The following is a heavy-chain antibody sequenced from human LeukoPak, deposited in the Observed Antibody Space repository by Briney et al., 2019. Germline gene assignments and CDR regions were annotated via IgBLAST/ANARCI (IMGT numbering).Heavy chain of an antibody. J-gene: IGHJ6*02. CDR2: IYYSGST. V-gene: IGHV4-30-4*01. D-gene: IGHD4-17*01. CDR3: ARDASVNIFSYHGLDV. Sequence: SETLSLTCTVSGGSIGSANYYWSWIRQPPGKGLEWLGHIYYSGSTYYNPSLKSRVAMSLDTSKNQFSLKLSSVTAADTAVYYCARDASVNIFSYHGLDVWGQGTTVIVSS. CDR1: GGSIGSANYY.